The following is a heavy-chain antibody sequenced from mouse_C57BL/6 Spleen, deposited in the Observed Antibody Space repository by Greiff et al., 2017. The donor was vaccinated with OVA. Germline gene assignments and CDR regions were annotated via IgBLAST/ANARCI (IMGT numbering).Heavy chain of an antibody. CDR2: IRSKSNNYSI. V-gene: IGHV10-1*01. CDR1: GFSFITYA. J-gene: IGHJ2*01. Sequence: GGGWVQLNGSWRLPCAALGFSFITYALNWVRQAPGKGLEWAAGIRSKSNNYSIYYADSVKDRFTIPRDDSESMLYLQMNNMKAEDTAMYCCVREMRVTTGFDYWGQGTTLTVSS. D-gene: IGHD2-2*01. CDR3: VREMRVTTGFDY.